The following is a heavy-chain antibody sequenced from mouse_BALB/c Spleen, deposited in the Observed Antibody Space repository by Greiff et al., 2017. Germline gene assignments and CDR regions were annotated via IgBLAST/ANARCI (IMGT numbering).Heavy chain of an antibody. CDR1: GYTFTSHW. J-gene: IGHJ2*01. CDR2: INPSTGYT. Sequence: QVQLKESGAELAKPGASVKMSCKASGYTFTSHWMHWVKQRPGQGLEWIGYINPSTGYTEYNQKFKDKATLTADKSSSTAYMQLSSLTSEDSAVYYCARSRTTVVDPLYYFDYWGQGTTLTVSS. CDR3: ARSRTTVVDPLYYFDY. D-gene: IGHD1-1*01. V-gene: IGHV1-7*01.